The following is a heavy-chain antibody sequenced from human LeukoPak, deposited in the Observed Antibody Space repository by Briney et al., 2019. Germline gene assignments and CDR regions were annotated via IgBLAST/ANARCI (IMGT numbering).Heavy chain of an antibody. CDR2: IYTSGNT. D-gene: IGHD6-19*01. Sequence: SETLSLTCTVSGGSISSGSYYWSWIRQPAGMGLEWIGRIYTSGNTNYTPSLKSRVTISVYTSKNQFSLNSISVTDAYTAVYFCAREGAVAGRVVYWGEGNLVTVSS. CDR1: GGSISSGSYY. V-gene: IGHV4-61*02. CDR3: AREGAVAGRVVY. J-gene: IGHJ4*02.